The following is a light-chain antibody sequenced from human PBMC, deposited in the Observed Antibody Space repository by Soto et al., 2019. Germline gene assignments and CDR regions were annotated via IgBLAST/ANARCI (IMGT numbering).Light chain of an antibody. Sequence: EIVMTQSPATLSVSPGERATLSCRASQSVSSNFAWYQQKPGQAPRLFIYDASTRATGIPARFSGSGSGTEFTLTISSLQSEDFAVYYCQQYKKWPRTFGHGTKVDIK. J-gene: IGKJ1*01. CDR2: DAS. V-gene: IGKV3-15*01. CDR3: QQYKKWPRT. CDR1: QSVSSN.